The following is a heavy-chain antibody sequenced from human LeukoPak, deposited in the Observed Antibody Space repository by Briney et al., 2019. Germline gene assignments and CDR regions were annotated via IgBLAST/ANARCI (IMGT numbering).Heavy chain of an antibody. Sequence: PSETLSLTCTVSGDSISIRGYYWSWIRQHPGTGLDWIGYIYYTGSTYYNPSLKSRVTIAVDTSKNQFSLQLSSVTAADTAVYYCARYLDSTGYLDYWGQGTLVTVSS. V-gene: IGHV4-31*03. D-gene: IGHD3-22*01. J-gene: IGHJ4*02. CDR3: ARYLDSTGYLDY. CDR2: IYYTGST. CDR1: GDSISIRGYY.